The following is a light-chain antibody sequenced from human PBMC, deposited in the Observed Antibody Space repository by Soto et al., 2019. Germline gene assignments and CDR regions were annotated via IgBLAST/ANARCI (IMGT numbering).Light chain of an antibody. Sequence: QSALTQPASVSGSPGQSITISCTGTSSDVGGYNYVSWYQHHPGKAPKLLIYDVNNRPSGVSDRFSGSKSGITASLTISGLQTEDEADYYCISYTDRQSYLFGTGTKLTVL. CDR3: ISYTDRQSYL. J-gene: IGLJ1*01. V-gene: IGLV2-14*01. CDR1: SSDVGGYNY. CDR2: DVN.